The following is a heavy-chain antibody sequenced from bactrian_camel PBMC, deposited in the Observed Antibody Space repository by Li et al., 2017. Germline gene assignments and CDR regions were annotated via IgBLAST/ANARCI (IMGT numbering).Heavy chain of an antibody. V-gene: IGHV3-3*01. Sequence: VQLVESGGGSVQVGGSLTLSCVASGDTIGRYCMGWYRQAPGKEREGVAAIYTSTEDTVYTDSVKGRFTISQDNYKNTLYLQMNSLKPEDTAVYYCAADPRMVAGDVWSLWGQGTQVTVS. CDR2: IYTSTEDT. J-gene: IGHJ4*01. D-gene: IGHD6*01. CDR3: AADPRMVAGDVWSL. CDR1: GDTIGRYC.